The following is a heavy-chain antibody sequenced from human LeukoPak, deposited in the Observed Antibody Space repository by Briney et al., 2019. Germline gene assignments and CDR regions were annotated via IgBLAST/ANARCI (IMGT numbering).Heavy chain of an antibody. V-gene: IGHV4-59*01. D-gene: IGHD5-24*01. CDR3: ARDDQGDGYNLYY. CDR1: GGSISSYY. Sequence: PSETPSLTCTVSGGSISSYYWSWIRQPPGKGLEWIGYIYYSGSTNYNPSLKSRVTISVDTSKNQFSLKLSSVTAADTAVYYCARDDQGDGYNLYYWGQGTLVTVSS. J-gene: IGHJ4*02. CDR2: IYYSGST.